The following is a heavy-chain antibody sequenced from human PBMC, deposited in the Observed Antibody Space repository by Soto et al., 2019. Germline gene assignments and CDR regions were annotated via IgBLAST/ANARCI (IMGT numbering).Heavy chain of an antibody. CDR3: ARAYYYDSSGYDY. V-gene: IGHV4-31*03. J-gene: IGHJ4*02. D-gene: IGHD3-22*01. Sequence: PSETLSLTCTVSGGSISSGVYYWIWIRQHPGKVLEWIGYIYYSGITYYNPSLKSRVTISVDTSKNQFSLKLSSVTAADTAVYYCARAYYYDSSGYDYWGQGTLVTVS. CDR1: GGSISSGVYY. CDR2: IYYSGIT.